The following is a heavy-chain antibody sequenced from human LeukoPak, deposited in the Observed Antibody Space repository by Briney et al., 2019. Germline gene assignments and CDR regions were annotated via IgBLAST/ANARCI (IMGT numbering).Heavy chain of an antibody. CDR3: ARVAWSGFDL. Sequence: PGGSLRLSCAASGFTFSSYAMSWVRQAPGKGLEWVSYISASGRTTYYVDSVKGRFTLSRDNAKNSLYLQMNSLRAEDMAVYYCARVAWSGFDLWGQGTMVTGSP. V-gene: IGHV3-48*03. CDR2: ISASGRTT. CDR1: GFTFSSYA. J-gene: IGHJ3*01. D-gene: IGHD3-3*01.